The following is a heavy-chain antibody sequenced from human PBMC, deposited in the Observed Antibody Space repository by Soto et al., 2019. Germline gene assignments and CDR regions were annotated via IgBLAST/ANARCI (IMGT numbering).Heavy chain of an antibody. CDR3: AIGWFGEFVYYFDY. D-gene: IGHD3-10*01. CDR2: ISAYNGNT. Sequence: QVPLVQSGAEVKKPGASVKVSCKASGYTFTSYAIGWVRQAPGQGLEWMGWISAYNGNTNYAQKLQGRVTMTTDTSTSRAYMELRSLRSDDTAVYYCAIGWFGEFVYYFDYWGQGTLVTVSS. V-gene: IGHV1-18*01. J-gene: IGHJ4*02. CDR1: GYTFTSYA.